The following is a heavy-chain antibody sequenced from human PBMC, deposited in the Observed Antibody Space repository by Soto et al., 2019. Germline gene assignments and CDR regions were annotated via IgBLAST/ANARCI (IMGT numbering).Heavy chain of an antibody. CDR1: GGSISSYY. D-gene: IGHD4-17*01. J-gene: IGHJ3*02. CDR3: AREDYAGAFDI. Sequence: SETLSLTCTVSGGSISSYYWSWIRQPPGKGLEWIGYIYYSGSTNYNPSLKSRVTISVDTSKNQFSLKLSSVTAADTAVYYCAREDYAGAFDIWGQGTMVTVSS. CDR2: IYYSGST. V-gene: IGHV4-59*01.